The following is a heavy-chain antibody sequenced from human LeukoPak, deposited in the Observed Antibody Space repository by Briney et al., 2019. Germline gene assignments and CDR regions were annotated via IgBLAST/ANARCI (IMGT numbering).Heavy chain of an antibody. V-gene: IGHV4-39*07. CDR2: IYYSGST. D-gene: IGHD3-10*01. CDR1: GGSISSSSYY. Sequence: PSETLSLTCTVSGGSISSSSYYWGWIRQPPGKGLEWIGSIYYSGSTYYNPSLKSRVTISVDTSKNQFSLKLSSVTAADTAVYYCARDCTLYYGSGYYFDYWGQGTLVTVSS. CDR3: ARDCTLYYGSGYYFDY. J-gene: IGHJ4*02.